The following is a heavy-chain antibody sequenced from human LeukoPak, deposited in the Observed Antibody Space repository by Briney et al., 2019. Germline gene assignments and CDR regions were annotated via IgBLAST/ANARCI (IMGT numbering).Heavy chain of an antibody. V-gene: IGHV1-2*02. CDR2: INPNSGGT. D-gene: IGHD3-3*01. J-gene: IGHJ4*02. Sequence: GASVKVSCKASGYTFTGYYMHWVRQAPGQGLEWMGWINPNSGGTNYAQKFQGRVTMTRDMSISTAYMELSRLRSDDTAVYYCARLESTKYYDFWSGYERGLTDYWGQGTLVTVSS. CDR1: GYTFTGYY. CDR3: ARLESTKYYDFWSGYERGLTDY.